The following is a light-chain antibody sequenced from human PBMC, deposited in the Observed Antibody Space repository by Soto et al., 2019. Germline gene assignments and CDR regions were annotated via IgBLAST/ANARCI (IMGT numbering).Light chain of an antibody. J-gene: IGKJ2*01. CDR2: GAS. V-gene: IGKV3-20*01. CDR1: QSVSTRY. CDR3: QQFGSSPPAFT. Sequence: ESMLTQSPGTLSLSPGERATLSCRASQSVSTRYLAWYQQKPGQAPRLLIYGASIRATAIPDRFSGSGSGTDLTLTISRLEPEVFAVYYGQQFGSSPPAFTFGQGIKLEI.